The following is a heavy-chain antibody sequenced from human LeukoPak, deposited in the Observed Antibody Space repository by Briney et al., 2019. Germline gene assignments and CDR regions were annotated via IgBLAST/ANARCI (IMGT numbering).Heavy chain of an antibody. J-gene: IGHJ4*02. D-gene: IGHD6-19*01. Sequence: PSETLSLTCTVSGGSISSYYWSWIRQPAGKGLEWIGRIYTSGSTNYNPSLKSRVTMSVDTSKNQFSLKLSSVTAADTAVYYCAVTPSPYSSGWYGFDYWGQGTLVTVSS. V-gene: IGHV4-4*07. CDR1: GGSISSYY. CDR2: IYTSGST. CDR3: AVTPSPYSSGWYGFDY.